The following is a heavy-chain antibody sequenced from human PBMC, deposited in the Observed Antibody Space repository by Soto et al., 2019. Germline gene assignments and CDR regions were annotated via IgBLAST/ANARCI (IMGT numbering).Heavy chain of an antibody. CDR1: GFTFDDYA. Sequence: LRLSCAASGFTFDDYAMHWVRQAPGKGLEWVSGISWNSGSIGYADSVKGRFTISRDNAKNSLYLQMNSLRAEDTALYYCAKASSGWYSSFDYWGQGTLVTVSS. CDR2: ISWNSGSI. CDR3: AKASSGWYSSFDY. V-gene: IGHV3-9*01. J-gene: IGHJ4*02. D-gene: IGHD6-19*01.